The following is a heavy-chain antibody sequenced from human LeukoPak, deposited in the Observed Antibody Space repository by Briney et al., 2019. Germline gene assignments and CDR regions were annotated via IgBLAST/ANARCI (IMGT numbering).Heavy chain of an antibody. V-gene: IGHV3-21*01. Sequence: GGSLRLSCAASGFTSSSYSMNWVRQAPGKGLEWVSSISSSSSYIYYADSVKGRFTISRDNAKNSLYLQMNSLRAEDTAVYYCASFKLLWFGESYFDYWGQGTLVTVSS. J-gene: IGHJ4*02. CDR3: ASFKLLWFGESYFDY. CDR1: GFTSSSYS. D-gene: IGHD3-10*01. CDR2: ISSSSSYI.